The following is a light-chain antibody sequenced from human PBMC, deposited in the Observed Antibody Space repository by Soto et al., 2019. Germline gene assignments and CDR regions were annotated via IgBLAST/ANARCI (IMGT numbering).Light chain of an antibody. CDR2: GAS. CDR1: QSVSSN. J-gene: IGKJ3*01. CDR3: QQCNNWPSFT. Sequence: EIVMTQSPATLSVSPGERATLSCRASQSVSSNLAWYQQKPGQAPRLLIYGASTRATGIPARFSGSGSGTEFVLTISSLQSEDFAVYYCQQCNNWPSFTFGPGTKVDIK. V-gene: IGKV3-15*01.